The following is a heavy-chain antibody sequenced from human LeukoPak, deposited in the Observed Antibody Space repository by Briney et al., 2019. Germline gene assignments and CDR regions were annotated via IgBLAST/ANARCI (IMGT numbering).Heavy chain of an antibody. CDR3: ARDLGLPDS. CDR1: GLTFSSYS. V-gene: IGHV3-48*01. J-gene: IGHJ5*01. Sequence: GGSLRLSCAAAGLTFSSYSMNWVRQAPGKGLEGISYISSSSSTIYYADSVKGRFTISRDNAKNPLYLQMNSLRAEDTAVYYCARDLGLPDSWGRGTLVTVSS. CDR2: ISSSSSTI.